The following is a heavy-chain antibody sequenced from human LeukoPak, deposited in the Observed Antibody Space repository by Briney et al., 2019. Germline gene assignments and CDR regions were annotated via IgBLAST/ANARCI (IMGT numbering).Heavy chain of an antibody. D-gene: IGHD1-26*01. CDR2: ISSSGSTI. Sequence: GGSLRLSCAASGFTFSSYSMSWIRQAPGKGLEWVSYISSSGSTIYYADSVKGRFTISRDNAKNSLYLQMNSLRAEDTAVYYCARDLYSGVPLDYWGQGTLVTVSS. V-gene: IGHV3-48*04. J-gene: IGHJ4*02. CDR1: GFTFSSYS. CDR3: ARDLYSGVPLDY.